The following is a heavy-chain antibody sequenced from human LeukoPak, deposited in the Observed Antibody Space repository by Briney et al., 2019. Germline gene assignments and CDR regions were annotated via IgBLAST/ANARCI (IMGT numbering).Heavy chain of an antibody. Sequence: GESLKITCKASGFTFTNYWIGWVRQMPGKGLEWMGIIYPGDSDSRYSPSFQGQVTISADRSISTTYLQWSSLKASDTAMYYCASPHGSGSYYNPKLWGQGTLVTVSS. V-gene: IGHV5-51*01. J-gene: IGHJ4*02. CDR3: ASPHGSGSYYNPKL. CDR2: IYPGDSDS. CDR1: GFTFTNYW. D-gene: IGHD3-10*01.